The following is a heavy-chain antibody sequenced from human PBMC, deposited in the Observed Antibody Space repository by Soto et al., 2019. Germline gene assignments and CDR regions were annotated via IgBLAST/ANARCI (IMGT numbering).Heavy chain of an antibody. V-gene: IGHV1-18*01. Sequence: ASVKVSCKASGYTFANYGIAWVRQAPGQGLEWMGWIRGDNGNTNYAQKFYGRVTMTTDTSTTTAYMELRSLRAEDTAVYYCAKHFDSGCPDYWGQGTLVTVSS. CDR3: AKHFDSGCPDY. J-gene: IGHJ4*02. CDR1: GYTFANYG. D-gene: IGHD6-19*01. CDR2: IRGDNGNT.